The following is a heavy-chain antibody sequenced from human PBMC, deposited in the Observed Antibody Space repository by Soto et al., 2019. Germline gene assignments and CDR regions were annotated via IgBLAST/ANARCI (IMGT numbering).Heavy chain of an antibody. CDR2: INHLETT. CDR1: GASITYGGYS. Sequence: SETLSLTCTVSGASITYGGYSWSWIRQTPGKGLEWIGYINHLETTFYNPSFESRLSLSIDRAKNQFSLNLNSMSAADRAVYFCARGGGSDSFDYWGQGILVTVS. J-gene: IGHJ4*02. D-gene: IGHD1-26*01. CDR3: ARGGGSDSFDY. V-gene: IGHV4-30-2*01.